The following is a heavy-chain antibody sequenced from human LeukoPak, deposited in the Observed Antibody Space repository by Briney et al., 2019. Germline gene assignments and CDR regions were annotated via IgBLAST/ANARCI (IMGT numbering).Heavy chain of an antibody. CDR2: ISYDGSNK. Sequence: GGSLRLSCAASGFTFSSYGMHWVRQAPGKGLEWVAVISYDGSNKYYADSVKGRFTVSRDNSKNTLYLQMNSLRAEDTAVYYCAKDRQQLVALAEYFQHWGQGTLVTVFS. D-gene: IGHD6-13*01. CDR1: GFTFSSYG. J-gene: IGHJ1*01. V-gene: IGHV3-30*18. CDR3: AKDRQQLVALAEYFQH.